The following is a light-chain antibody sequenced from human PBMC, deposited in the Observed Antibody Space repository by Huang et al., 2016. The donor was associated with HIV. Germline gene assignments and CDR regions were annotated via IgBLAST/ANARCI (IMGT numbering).Light chain of an antibody. J-gene: IGKJ2*01. CDR2: DAS. CDR3: QQYDKLPYT. CDR1: QDISNF. V-gene: IGKV1-33*01. Sequence: DIQMTQSPSSLSASVGDRVTITCQASQDISNFLNWYQQKPGKAPKLLIYDASSSQTGVPSRFSGSGSGTDFSLTISSLQPEDITAYHCQQYDKLPYTFGQGTKLEIK.